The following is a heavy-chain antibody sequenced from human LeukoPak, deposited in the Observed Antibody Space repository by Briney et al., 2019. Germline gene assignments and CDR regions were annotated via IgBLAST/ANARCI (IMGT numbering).Heavy chain of an antibody. J-gene: IGHJ4*02. CDR1: GGSISSSSYY. D-gene: IGHD5-12*01. CDR2: IYYSGST. V-gene: IGHV4-39*01. Sequence: SETLSLTCTVSGGSISSSSYYWGWIRQPPGKGLEWIGSIYYSGSTYYNPSLKSRVTISVDTSKNQFPLKLSSVTAADTAVYYCASYSGYGLVFDYWGQGTLVTVSS. CDR3: ASYSGYGLVFDY.